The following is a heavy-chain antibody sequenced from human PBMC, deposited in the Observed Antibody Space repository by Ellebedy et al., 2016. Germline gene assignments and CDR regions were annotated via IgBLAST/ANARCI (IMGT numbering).Heavy chain of an antibody. D-gene: IGHD2-8*01. CDR1: GDTISSSRYY. J-gene: IGHJ4*02. Sequence: SETLSLTXSVSGDTISSSRYYWGWIRQPPGKGLEWIGSIYYTGSPYYNPSLRSRVTISVETSKNQPSLKLTSVTATDTAVYYCARSLAVVLMVYDSWGQGTLVTVSS. V-gene: IGHV4-39*01. CDR2: IYYTGSP. CDR3: ARSLAVVLMVYDS.